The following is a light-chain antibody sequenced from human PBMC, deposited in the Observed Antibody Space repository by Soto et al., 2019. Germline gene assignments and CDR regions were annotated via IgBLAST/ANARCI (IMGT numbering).Light chain of an antibody. V-gene: IGKV1-5*01. Sequence: DIQMTQSPSTLSASVGDRVTITCRASQSISSWLAWYQQKPGKAPKLLIYDASSLESGVPSRFSGSGSGTEFTLTNSSLQLDDFATYYCQQYNSYSPTFGHGTKLKIK. CDR2: DAS. CDR1: QSISSW. J-gene: IGKJ2*01. CDR3: QQYNSYSPT.